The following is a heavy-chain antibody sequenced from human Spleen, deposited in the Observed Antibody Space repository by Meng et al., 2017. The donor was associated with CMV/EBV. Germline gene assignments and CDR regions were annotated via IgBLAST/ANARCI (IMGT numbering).Heavy chain of an antibody. V-gene: IGHV3-7*01. CDR3: ARDNHGFGELREDV. CDR2: IKQDGGET. J-gene: IGHJ6*02. Sequence: GESLKISCAASGFTFSNAWMSWVRQAPGQGLEWVAKIKQDGGETYYVDSVKGRFTISRDNAKNSLYLQMNSLRVEDTAVYYCARDNHGFGELREDVWGQGTTVTVSS. D-gene: IGHD3-10*01. CDR1: GFTFSNAW.